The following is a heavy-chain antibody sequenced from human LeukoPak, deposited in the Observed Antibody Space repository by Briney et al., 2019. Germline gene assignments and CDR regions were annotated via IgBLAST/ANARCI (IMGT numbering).Heavy chain of an antibody. CDR2: INPSGGST. CDR3: ARELGYCSSTSCYTNDY. V-gene: IGHV1-46*01. D-gene: IGHD2-2*02. CDR1: GYTFTSYY. J-gene: IGHJ4*02. Sequence: EASVKVSCKASGYTFTSYYMHWVRQAPGQGLEWMGIINPSGGSTSYAQKFQGRVTMTRDTSTSTVYMELSSLRSEDTAVYYCARELGYCSSTSCYTNDYWGQGTLVTVSS.